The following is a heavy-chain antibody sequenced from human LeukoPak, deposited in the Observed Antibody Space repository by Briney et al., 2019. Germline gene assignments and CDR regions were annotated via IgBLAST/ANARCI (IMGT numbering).Heavy chain of an antibody. V-gene: IGHV1-2*02. CDR2: INPNSGGT. J-gene: IGHJ4*02. Sequence: ASVKVSCKASGYTFTGYYMHWVRQAPGQGLEWMGWINPNSGGTNYAQKLQGRVTMTTDTSTSTAYMELRSLRSDDTAVYYCARDRPRYYGSGSYYGWGQGTLVTVSS. CDR1: GYTFTGYY. CDR3: ARDRPRYYGSGSYYG. D-gene: IGHD3-10*01.